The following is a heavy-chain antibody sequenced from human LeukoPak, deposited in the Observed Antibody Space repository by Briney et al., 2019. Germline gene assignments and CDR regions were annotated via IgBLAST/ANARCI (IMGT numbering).Heavy chain of an antibody. CDR2: INHSGST. D-gene: IGHD2-2*01. CDR3: ARGHFIVVVPAAISWFDP. V-gene: IGHV4-34*01. CDR1: GGSFSGYY. J-gene: IGHJ5*02. Sequence: SETLSLTCAVYGGSFSGYYWSWIRQPPGKGLEWIGEINHSGSTNYNPSLKSRVTISVDTSKNQFSLKLSSVTAADTAVYYCARGHFIVVVPAAISWFDPWGQGTLVTVSS.